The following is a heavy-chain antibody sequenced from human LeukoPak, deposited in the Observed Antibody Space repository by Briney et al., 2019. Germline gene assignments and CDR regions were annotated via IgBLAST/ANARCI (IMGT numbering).Heavy chain of an antibody. CDR2: ISGNGAGT. Sequence: GGSLRLSCGASGFTFSIYGMSWVRQAPGKGLEWVSGISGNGAGTYYADSVKGRFTISRDNSKNTLYLQMNSLRVEDTAVYYCAKDLHGGLDYWGQGTLVTVSS. CDR3: AKDLHGGLDY. V-gene: IGHV3-23*01. D-gene: IGHD2-15*01. J-gene: IGHJ4*02. CDR1: GFTFSIYG.